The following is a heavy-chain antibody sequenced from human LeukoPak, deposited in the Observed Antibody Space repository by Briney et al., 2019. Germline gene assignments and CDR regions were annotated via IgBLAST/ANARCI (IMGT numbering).Heavy chain of an antibody. Sequence: GGSVRLSCAASGFTFSSYAMSWVRQAPGKGLEWVSVISNSGGSTFYADSVKGRFTISRDNSKNTLYLQMNSLRAEDTAVYYCAKRASGSGTSLSYFDYWGQGTLVT. CDR1: GFTFSSYA. CDR2: ISNSGGST. V-gene: IGHV3-23*01. D-gene: IGHD3-10*01. J-gene: IGHJ4*02. CDR3: AKRASGSGTSLSYFDY.